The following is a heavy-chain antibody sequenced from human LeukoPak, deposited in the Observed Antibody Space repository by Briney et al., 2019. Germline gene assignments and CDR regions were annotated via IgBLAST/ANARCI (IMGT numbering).Heavy chain of an antibody. CDR3: AREGGPYRPLDY. Sequence: QVQLQESGPGLVKPSGTLSLICGVSGVSISSTNWWTWFRQPPGKGLEWIGEVHLDGRTNYSPSLQSRLAMSVDFSENHISLKLTAVTAADTAVYYCAREGGPYRPLDYTGQGFLVTVSS. V-gene: IGHV4-4*02. CDR1: GVSISSTNW. J-gene: IGHJ4*02. CDR2: VHLDGRT.